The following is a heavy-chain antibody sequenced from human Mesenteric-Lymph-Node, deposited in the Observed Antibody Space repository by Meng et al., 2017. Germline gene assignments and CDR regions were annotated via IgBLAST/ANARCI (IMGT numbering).Heavy chain of an antibody. J-gene: IGHJ6*02. Sequence: GESLKISCAASGFTFSSYDMHWVRQATGKGLEWVSAIGTAGDTYYPGSVKGRFTISRENAKNSLYLQMNSLRAGDTAVYYCASGNYYDSSGYPAYGMDVWGQGTTVTVSS. D-gene: IGHD3-22*01. CDR3: ASGNYYDSSGYPAYGMDV. CDR1: GFTFSSYD. V-gene: IGHV3-13*01. CDR2: IGTAGDT.